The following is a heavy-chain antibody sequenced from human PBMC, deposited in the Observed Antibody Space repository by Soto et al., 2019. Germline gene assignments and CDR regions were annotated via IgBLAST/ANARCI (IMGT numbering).Heavy chain of an antibody. J-gene: IGHJ4*02. CDR3: ARDFSGDTTPYFDL. CDR2: IYNDGSRT. V-gene: IGHV3-74*01. CDR1: GFAFSSYW. Sequence: EEQLVESGGGLVQPGGSLRLSCAASGFAFSSYWMHWVRQTPGKGPVWVSRIYNDGSRTAYADSVKGRFTISRDNAKNTMYLQRSRLTVDDTAVYYCARDFSGDTTPYFDLVGQGTLVTVSS. D-gene: IGHD1-1*01.